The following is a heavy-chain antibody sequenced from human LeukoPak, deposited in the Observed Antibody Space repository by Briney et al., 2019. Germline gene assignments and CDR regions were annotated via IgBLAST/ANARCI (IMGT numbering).Heavy chain of an antibody. CDR2: ISSSSGTM. V-gene: IGHV3-48*01. CDR1: GFTFSSYS. CDR3: ARGGNYYNEAFDI. J-gene: IGHJ3*02. D-gene: IGHD1-26*01. Sequence: GGSLRLSCAASGFTFSSYSMNWVRQAPGKGLEWISYISSSSGTMLYSDSVKGRFTISRDNARNSLFLPMSSLRAEDTAVYFCARGGNYYNEAFDIWGRGAMATVSS.